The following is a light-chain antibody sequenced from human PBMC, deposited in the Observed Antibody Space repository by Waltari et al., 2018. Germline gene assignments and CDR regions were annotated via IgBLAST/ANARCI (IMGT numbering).Light chain of an antibody. Sequence: ETVMTQSPATLSVSPGERATLSCRASESISNNLAWYQQKPGQAPRHLIYRASTRATGIPARFSGSGSGTEFTLTISSLQSEDFAVYYCQQYNNWPPITFGGGTKVEI. CDR2: RAS. V-gene: IGKV3-15*01. J-gene: IGKJ4*01. CDR3: QQYNNWPPIT. CDR1: ESISNN.